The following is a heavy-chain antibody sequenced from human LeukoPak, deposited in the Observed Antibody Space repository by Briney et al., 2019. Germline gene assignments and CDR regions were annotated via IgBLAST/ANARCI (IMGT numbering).Heavy chain of an antibody. CDR2: ISSNGGST. CDR3: AKLTRGYCSSTACPNWLDP. Sequence: GGSLRLSCSASGFTFSSYAMYWVRQAPGKGLEYVSAISSNGGSTYYADSVKGRFTISRDNSKNTLYLQMNSLRAGDTAIYYCAKLTRGYCSSTACPNWLDPWGQGTLVTVSS. D-gene: IGHD2-2*01. CDR1: GFTFSSYA. J-gene: IGHJ5*02. V-gene: IGHV3-64*04.